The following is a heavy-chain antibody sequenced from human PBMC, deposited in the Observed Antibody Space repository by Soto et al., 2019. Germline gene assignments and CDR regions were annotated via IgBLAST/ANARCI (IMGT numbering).Heavy chain of an antibody. V-gene: IGHV3-72*01. D-gene: IGHD1-26*01. CDR1: GFSFSDHY. Sequence: DVQLVQSGGGLVQPGGSLRLSCVGSGFSFSDHYMDWVRQAPGKGLEWVARIRKETNGYSTQYAASVKGRFTISRDDSKNSVYIQGNGLNTDDMAVYYCARGGSYRTFKYWGQGTLVTVSS. CDR3: ARGGSYRTFKY. J-gene: IGHJ4*02. CDR2: IRKETNGYST.